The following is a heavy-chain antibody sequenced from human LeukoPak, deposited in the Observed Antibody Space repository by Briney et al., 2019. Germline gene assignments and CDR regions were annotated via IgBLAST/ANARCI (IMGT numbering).Heavy chain of an antibody. J-gene: IGHJ4*03. CDR3: ARGPNYGGNSKDFDY. CDR1: GGSFSGYY. CDR2: INHSGST. Sequence: PSETLSLTCAVYGGSFSGYYWSWIRQPPGKGLEWIGEINHSGSTNYNPSLKSRVTISVDTSKNQFSLKLSSVTAADTAVYYCARGPNYGGNSKDFDYWGQGTTVTVSS. V-gene: IGHV4-34*01. D-gene: IGHD4-23*01.